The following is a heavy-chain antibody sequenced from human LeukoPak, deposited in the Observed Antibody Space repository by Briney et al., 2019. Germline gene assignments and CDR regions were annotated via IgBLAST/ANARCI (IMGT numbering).Heavy chain of an antibody. J-gene: IGHJ5*02. CDR3: ARDYGGSSGWFDP. Sequence: GASVKVSCKASGYTFTSYDINWVRQATGEGLECMGWTSPNSDNTGYAQKFQGRVTFTRDTSISTAYMELRSLTSEDTAVYYCARDYGGSSGWFDPWGQGTLVTVSS. D-gene: IGHD4-23*01. V-gene: IGHV1-8*01. CDR2: TSPNSDNT. CDR1: GYTFTSYD.